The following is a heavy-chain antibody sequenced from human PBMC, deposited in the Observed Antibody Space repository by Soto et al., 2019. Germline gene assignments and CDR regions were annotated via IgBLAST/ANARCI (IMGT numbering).Heavy chain of an antibody. D-gene: IGHD2-2*02. CDR1: GGTFSSYA. Sequence: QVQLVQSGAEVKKPGSSVKVSCKASGGTFSSYAISWVRQAPGQGLEWMGGIIPIFGTANYAQKFQGRVTITAYESTSTAYMELSSLRSEDTAVYYCARDGRYCSSTSGYTNWFDPWGQGTLVTVSS. V-gene: IGHV1-69*01. J-gene: IGHJ5*02. CDR3: ARDGRYCSSTSGYTNWFDP. CDR2: IIPIFGTA.